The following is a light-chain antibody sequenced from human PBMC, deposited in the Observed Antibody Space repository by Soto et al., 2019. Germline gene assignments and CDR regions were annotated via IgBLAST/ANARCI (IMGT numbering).Light chain of an antibody. V-gene: IGKV3-15*01. CDR1: QSISDT. CDR3: QHYNSYSEA. J-gene: IGKJ1*01. Sequence: EIVMTQSPAALSVSPGERATLSCRASQSISDTLAWYQQKPGQAPRLLIYGASTRATDIPARFSGSGSGTEFTLTISSLQPDDFATYYCQHYNSYSEAFGQGTKVDIK. CDR2: GAS.